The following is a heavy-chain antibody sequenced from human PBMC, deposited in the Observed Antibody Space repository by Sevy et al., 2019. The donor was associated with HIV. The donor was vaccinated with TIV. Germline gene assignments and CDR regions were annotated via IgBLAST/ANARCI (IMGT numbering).Heavy chain of an antibody. CDR1: GFTFSTYW. Sequence: GGSLRLSCAASGFTFSTYWMSWVRQAPGKGVEWVANIKKDGSEKYYVDSVKGRFTISRDNAKNSLYLQMNSLRAEDTAVYYCARDCSSSSCLWGMDVWGQGTTVTVSS. CDR3: ARDCSSSSCLWGMDV. V-gene: IGHV3-7*03. D-gene: IGHD2-2*01. J-gene: IGHJ6*02. CDR2: IKKDGSEK.